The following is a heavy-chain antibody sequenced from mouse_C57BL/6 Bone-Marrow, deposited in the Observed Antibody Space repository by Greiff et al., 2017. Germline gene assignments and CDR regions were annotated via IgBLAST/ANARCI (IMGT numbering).Heavy chain of an antibody. J-gene: IGHJ1*03. CDR1: GYTFTGYW. CDR2: IIPGSGST. CDR3: ARTNYDGRSYPHWYFDV. V-gene: IGHV1-9*01. D-gene: IGHD1-1*01. Sequence: VQLQQSGAELMKPGASVKLSCKATGYTFTGYWIQWVKQRPGHGLEWIGEIIPGSGSTKYNEKFKGKATLTADTSSNTAYMQLSSLTTEDSAIYYCARTNYDGRSYPHWYFDVWGTGTTVTVSS.